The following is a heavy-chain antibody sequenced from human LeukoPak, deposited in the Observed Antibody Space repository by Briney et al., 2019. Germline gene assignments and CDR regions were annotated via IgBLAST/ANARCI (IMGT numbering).Heavy chain of an antibody. D-gene: IGHD2-2*01. Sequence: SVKVSCKASGGTFSSYATSWVRQAPGQGLEWMGGIIPIFGTANYAQKFQGRVTITADESTSTAYMELSSLRSEDTAVYYCARAPAWGYCSSTSCYGWFDPWGQGTLVTVSS. CDR2: IIPIFGTA. J-gene: IGHJ5*02. V-gene: IGHV1-69*13. CDR3: ARAPAWGYCSSTSCYGWFDP. CDR1: GGTFSSYA.